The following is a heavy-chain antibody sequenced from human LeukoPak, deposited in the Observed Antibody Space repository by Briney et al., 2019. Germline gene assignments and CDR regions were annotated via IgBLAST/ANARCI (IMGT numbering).Heavy chain of an antibody. CDR3: ARGGGDDYGDFLDY. V-gene: IGHV4-30-2*01. Sequence: SQTLSLTCAVSGGSISSGGYSWSWIRQPPGKGLEWIGYIYHSGSTYYNLSLKSRVTISVDRSKNQFSLKLSSVTAADTAVYYCARGGGDDYGDFLDYWGQGTLVTVSS. J-gene: IGHJ4*02. CDR2: IYHSGST. D-gene: IGHD4-17*01. CDR1: GGSISSGGYS.